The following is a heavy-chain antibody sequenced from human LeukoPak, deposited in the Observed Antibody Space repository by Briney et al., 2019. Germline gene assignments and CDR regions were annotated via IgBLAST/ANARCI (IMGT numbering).Heavy chain of an antibody. Sequence: GASVKVSCKASGYTFTSYAISWVRQAPGQGLEWMGRIIPILGIANYAQKFQGRVTITADKSTSTAYMELSSLRSEDTAVYYCASMNSSGWYFDYWGQGTLVTVSS. J-gene: IGHJ4*02. CDR1: GYTFTSYA. CDR2: IIPILGIA. D-gene: IGHD6-19*01. V-gene: IGHV1-69*04. CDR3: ASMNSSGWYFDY.